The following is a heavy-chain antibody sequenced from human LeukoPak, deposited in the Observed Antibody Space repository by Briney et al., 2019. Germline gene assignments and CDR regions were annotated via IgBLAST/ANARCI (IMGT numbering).Heavy chain of an antibody. D-gene: IGHD2-2*02. V-gene: IGHV1-18*01. Sequence: ASVSLSSTASGYTFTSYGISWVRRAPGQGLEWMGWISAYIGNTNYTQKLQGRVTMTTDTSTSTAYMELRSLRSDDTAVYYCARDPVPAAIQGPDYWGQGTLVTVSS. CDR1: GYTFTSYG. J-gene: IGHJ4*02. CDR2: ISAYIGNT. CDR3: ARDPVPAAIQGPDY.